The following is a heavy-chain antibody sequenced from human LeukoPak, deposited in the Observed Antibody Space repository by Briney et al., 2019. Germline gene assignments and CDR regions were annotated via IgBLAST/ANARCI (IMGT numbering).Heavy chain of an antibody. CDR3: ARGLGESGAFDI. J-gene: IGHJ3*02. Sequence: KPSQTLSLTCAVSGGSISSGGYSWSWIRQPPGKGLEWIGYIYHSGSTYYNPSLKSRVTISVDRSKNQFSLKLSSVTAADTAVYYCARGLGESGAFDIWGQGTMVTVSS. CDR1: GGSISSGGYS. V-gene: IGHV4-30-2*01. D-gene: IGHD1-26*01. CDR2: IYHSGST.